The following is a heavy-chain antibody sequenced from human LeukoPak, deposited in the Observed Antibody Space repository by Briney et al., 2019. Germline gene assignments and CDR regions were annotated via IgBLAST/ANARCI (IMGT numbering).Heavy chain of an antibody. Sequence: GGSLRLSCTASGFTFSDYAMSWVRQAPGKGLEWVSGISGSGGSIRYADSVKGRFIISRDNSKNTLYLQMNSLRAEDTAVYYCARDKIVGATNFDYWGQGTLVTVSS. J-gene: IGHJ4*02. CDR2: ISGSGGSI. V-gene: IGHV3-23*01. CDR3: ARDKIVGATNFDY. CDR1: GFTFSDYA. D-gene: IGHD1-26*01.